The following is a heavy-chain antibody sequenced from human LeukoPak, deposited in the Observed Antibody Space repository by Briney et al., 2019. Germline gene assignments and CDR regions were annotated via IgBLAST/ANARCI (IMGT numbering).Heavy chain of an antibody. CDR1: GFMFGSYW. CDR2: IQQDGSEK. CDR3: AKDLRYFDWSRPAFDY. J-gene: IGHJ4*02. D-gene: IGHD3-9*01. Sequence: PGGSLRLSCAASGFMFGSYWMTWVRQAPGKGLEWVANIQQDGSEKYYVDSVKGRFTISRDNAKNSLYLQMNSLRAEDTALYNCAKDLRYFDWSRPAFDYWGQGTLVTVSS. V-gene: IGHV3-7*03.